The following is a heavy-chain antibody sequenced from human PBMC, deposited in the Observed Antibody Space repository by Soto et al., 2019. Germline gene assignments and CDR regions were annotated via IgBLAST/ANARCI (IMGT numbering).Heavy chain of an antibody. D-gene: IGHD2-2*01. CDR1: GGSIRSSNW. CDR2: IYHSGST. CDR3: ARHSSVGVVVPAAISGYYSYYMDV. V-gene: IGHV4-4*02. J-gene: IGHJ6*03. Sequence: PSETLSLTCAVSGGSIRSSNWWSWVRQPPGKGLEGIGEIYHSGSTNYNPSLKSRVTISVDTSKNQFSLKLSSVTAADTAVYYCARHSSVGVVVPAAISGYYSYYMDVWGKGTTVTVSS.